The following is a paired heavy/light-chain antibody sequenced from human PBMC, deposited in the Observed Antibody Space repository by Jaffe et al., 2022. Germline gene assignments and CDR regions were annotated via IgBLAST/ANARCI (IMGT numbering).Heavy chain of an antibody. D-gene: IGHD3-16*01. Sequence: EVRLLESGGALVQPGGSLRLSCVVSGFTFRNFAMAWVRQAPGKGLEWVSSLSGGGDDTFYADSVTGRFTISRDNSKNTLYLQMNSLRPEDAAVYYCVKDLYEYIWGSYLYWGQGTLVTVSS. CDR3: VKDLYEYIWGSYLY. V-gene: IGHV3-23*01. CDR1: GFTFRNFA. J-gene: IGHJ4*02. CDR2: LSGGGDDT.
Light chain of an antibody. V-gene: IGLV3-21*02. J-gene: IGLJ3*02. CDR2: DDF. Sequence: SYVLAQPSSVSVAPGQTATITCGGDNIRSRSVHWYQQRPGQAPVVVVYDDFTRPSGIPERFSGSKSVNTATLSIFRVEAGDEADYYCHVWDTSTNRPHGVFGGGTKLTVL. CDR1: NIRSRS. CDR3: HVWDTSTNRPHGV.